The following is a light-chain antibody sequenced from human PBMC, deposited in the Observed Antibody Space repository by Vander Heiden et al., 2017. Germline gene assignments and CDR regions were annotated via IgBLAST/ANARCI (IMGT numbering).Light chain of an antibody. CDR3: QQYNSYPMYT. Sequence: DIQMTQSPSTLPASVGDRVTITCRASQSISSWLAWYQQQPGKAPKLLIYKASSLESGVPSRFSGSGSGTEFTLTISSLQPDDFATYYCQQYNSYPMYTFGQGTKLEIK. V-gene: IGKV1-5*03. CDR2: KAS. CDR1: QSISSW. J-gene: IGKJ2*01.